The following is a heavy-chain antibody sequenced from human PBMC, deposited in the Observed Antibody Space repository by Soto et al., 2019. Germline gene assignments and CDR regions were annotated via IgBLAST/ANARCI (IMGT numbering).Heavy chain of an antibody. V-gene: IGHV3-33*01. D-gene: IGHD6-6*01. Sequence: GGSLRLSCAASGFTFSSYGMHWVRQAPGKGLEWVAVIWYDGSNKYYADSVKGRFTISRDNSKNTLYLQMNSLRAEDTAVYYCARELGAARLYEYSSSSDYFDYWGQGTLVTVSS. J-gene: IGHJ4*02. CDR3: ARELGAARLYEYSSSSDYFDY. CDR2: IWYDGSNK. CDR1: GFTFSSYG.